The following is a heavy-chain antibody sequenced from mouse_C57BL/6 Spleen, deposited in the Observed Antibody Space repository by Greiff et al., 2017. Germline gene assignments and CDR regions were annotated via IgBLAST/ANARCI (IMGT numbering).Heavy chain of an antibody. Sequence: VQLQQPGTELVKPGASVKLSCKASGYTFTSYWMHWVKQRPGQGLEWIGNINPSNGGTNYNEKFKSKATLTVDKSSSTAYMQLSSLTSEDSAVYYCARSPITTVVAKNFDVWGTGTTVTVSS. J-gene: IGHJ1*03. D-gene: IGHD1-1*01. CDR3: ARSPITTVVAKNFDV. CDR2: INPSNGGT. V-gene: IGHV1-53*01. CDR1: GYTFTSYW.